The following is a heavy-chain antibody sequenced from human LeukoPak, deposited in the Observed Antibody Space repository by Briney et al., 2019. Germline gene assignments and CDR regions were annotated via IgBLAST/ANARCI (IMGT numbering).Heavy chain of an antibody. V-gene: IGHV4-59*01. Sequence: PSETLSLTCTVSGGSISDSYWSWIRQPPGKRLEWLGYIYYSGTTSYNPSLKSRVTISVDTSKIQFSLKLSSVTAADTAVYYCAREVGGYPRRFDPWGQGTLVTVSS. CDR2: IYYSGTT. J-gene: IGHJ5*02. D-gene: IGHD5-12*01. CDR3: AREVGGYPRRFDP. CDR1: GGSISDSY.